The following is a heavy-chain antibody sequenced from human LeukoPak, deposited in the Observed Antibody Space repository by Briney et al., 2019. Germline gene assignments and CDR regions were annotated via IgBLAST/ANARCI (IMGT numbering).Heavy chain of an antibody. CDR1: GFTFGSSW. CDR3: AKGAYDWNY. J-gene: IGHJ4*02. CDR2: IGGSGGST. D-gene: IGHD1-1*01. V-gene: IGHV3-23*01. Sequence: GGSLRLSCAASGFTFGSSWMSWVRQAPGKGLEWVSTIGGSGGSTYYADSVKGRFTISRDDSQNTLYLQMNSLRAEDTAVYYCAKGAYDWNYWGQGTLVTVSS.